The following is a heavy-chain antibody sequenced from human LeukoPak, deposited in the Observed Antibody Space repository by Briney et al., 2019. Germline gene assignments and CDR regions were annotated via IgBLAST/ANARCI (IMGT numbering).Heavy chain of an antibody. CDR3: ARLRDSSGYPQYFQH. CDR2: IYPSDSET. CDR1: GYTFVDYW. J-gene: IGHJ1*01. V-gene: IGHV5-51*01. Sequence: GESLKISCWTSGYTFVDYWSGWVRQRPGKGLEWMGFIYPSDSETRYRPSFQGQVTISADASMNTAYLHWSSLKASDTAIYYCARLRDSSGYPQYFQHWGQGTLVTVSS. D-gene: IGHD3-22*01.